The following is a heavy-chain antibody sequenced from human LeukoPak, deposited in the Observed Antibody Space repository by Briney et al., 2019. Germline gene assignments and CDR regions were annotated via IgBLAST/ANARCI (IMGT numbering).Heavy chain of an antibody. Sequence: GVSLRLSCAASGFTFSSYSMNWVRQAPGKGLEWVSSISSSSSYIYYADSVKGRFTISRDNAKNSLYLQMNSLRAEDTAVYYCARDPGIAAAGTGDYWGQGTLVTVSS. CDR1: GFTFSSYS. CDR3: ARDPGIAAAGTGDY. J-gene: IGHJ4*02. V-gene: IGHV3-21*01. D-gene: IGHD6-13*01. CDR2: ISSSSSYI.